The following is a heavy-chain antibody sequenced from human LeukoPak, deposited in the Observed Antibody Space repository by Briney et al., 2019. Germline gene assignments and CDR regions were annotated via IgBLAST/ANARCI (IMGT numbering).Heavy chain of an antibody. CDR3: AKVMWERRVEASDV. Sequence: PGGSLRLSCAASGFTFSNYAMTWVRQAPGKGLEWVSGISISGEGTYYADAVKGRFTISRDNSKNTLSLQMHSLRSDDTAVYYCAKVMWERRVEASDVWGQGTMVTVSS. CDR2: ISISGEGT. J-gene: IGHJ3*01. D-gene: IGHD1-1*01. V-gene: IGHV3-23*01. CDR1: GFTFSNYA.